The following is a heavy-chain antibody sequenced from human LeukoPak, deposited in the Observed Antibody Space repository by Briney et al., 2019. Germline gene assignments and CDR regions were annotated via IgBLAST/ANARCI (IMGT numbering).Heavy chain of an antibody. CDR1: GFIFSSYN. Sequence: PGRXLRLSCAASGFIFSSYNMFWVRQAPGKGLEWVAVIWYDGSNNYYAESVKGRFIISRDTSKNTLYLQMNSLRAEDTAMYYCAMAPNWNPYCVHVWGKGTTVTVSS. CDR2: IWYDGSNN. D-gene: IGHD1-20*01. CDR3: AMAPNWNPYCVHV. V-gene: IGHV3-33*01. J-gene: IGHJ6*03.